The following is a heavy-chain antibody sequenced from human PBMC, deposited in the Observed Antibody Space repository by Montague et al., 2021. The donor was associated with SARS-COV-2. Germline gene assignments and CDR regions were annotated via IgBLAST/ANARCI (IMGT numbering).Heavy chain of an antibody. V-gene: IGHV4-34*01. J-gene: IGHJ5*02. CDR3: ARGGILIGMNRGVRSRPFDP. D-gene: IGHD3-10*01. Sequence: SETLSLTCAVSGGSFGDDYWSWIRQAPGKGLEWIGEVYYSGSTSYNPSLRSRVTISTDTSRNQFFLKLKSVSAADTATYYYARGGILIGMNRGVRSRPFDPWGQGTLVTVSS. CDR1: GGSFGDDY. CDR2: VYYSGST.